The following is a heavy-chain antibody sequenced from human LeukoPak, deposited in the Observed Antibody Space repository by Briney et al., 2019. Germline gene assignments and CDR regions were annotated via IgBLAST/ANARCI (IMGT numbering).Heavy chain of an antibody. CDR1: GYTFTSYY. J-gene: IGHJ4*02. D-gene: IGHD6-19*01. CDR2: INPSGGST. CDR3: ARTRAVAGKEGEFDY. V-gene: IGHV1-46*01. Sequence: AAVKVSCKASGYTFTSYYMHWVRQAPGQGLEWMGIINPSGGSTSYAQKFQGRVTMTRDTSTSTVYMELSSLRSEDTAVYHCARTRAVAGKEGEFDYWGQGTLVTVSS.